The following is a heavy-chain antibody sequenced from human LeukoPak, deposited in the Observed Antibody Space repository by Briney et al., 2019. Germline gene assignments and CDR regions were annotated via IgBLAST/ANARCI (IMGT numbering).Heavy chain of an antibody. CDR1: GFTFSSYA. Sequence: GGSLRLSCAASGFTFSSYAMSWVRQSTGKGLEWVSSTSGDGGATCYSNSVKVRFTISRDNSRNTLYLQMNSLRAEDTAVYYCAKDRPNYYGSNGHYYRRDGDYWGQGTLVTVSS. J-gene: IGHJ4*02. V-gene: IGHV3-23*01. D-gene: IGHD3-22*01. CDR2: TSGDGGAT. CDR3: AKDRPNYYGSNGHYYRRDGDY.